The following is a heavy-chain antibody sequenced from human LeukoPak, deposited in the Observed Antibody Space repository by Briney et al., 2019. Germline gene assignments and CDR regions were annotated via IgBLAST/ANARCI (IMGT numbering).Heavy chain of an antibody. CDR3: ARDVVVVAARGDAFDI. V-gene: IGHV1-18*04. J-gene: IGHJ3*02. Sequence: ASVKVSCEASGYTFTGYYMHWVRQAPGQELEWMGWISAYNGNTNYAQKLQGRVTMTTDTSTSTAYMELRSLRSDDTAVYYCARDVVVVAARGDAFDIWGQGTMVTVSS. CDR2: ISAYNGNT. D-gene: IGHD2-15*01. CDR1: GYTFTGYY.